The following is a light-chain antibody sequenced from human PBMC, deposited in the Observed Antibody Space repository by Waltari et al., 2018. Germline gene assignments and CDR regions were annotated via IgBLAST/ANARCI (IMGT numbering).Light chain of an antibody. CDR1: SSNFGAGSD. V-gene: IGLV1-40*01. CDR3: QSYDTSLSGSV. CDR2: GSN. J-gene: IGLJ2*01. Sequence: QSVLTQPPSVSGAPGQKVTISCTGTSSNFGAGSDVYWYQQLPGTAPKLLFYGSNNRASGVPDRFSGSKSGTSASLAITGLQAEDEADYYCQSYDTSLSGSVFGGGTKLTVL.